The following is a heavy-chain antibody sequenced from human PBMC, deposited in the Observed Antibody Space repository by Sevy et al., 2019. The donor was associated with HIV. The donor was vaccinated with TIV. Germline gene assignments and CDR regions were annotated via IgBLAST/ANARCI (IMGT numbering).Heavy chain of an antibody. CDR3: VRGGVGGFSYSLDT. V-gene: IGHV3-7*01. D-gene: IGHD5-18*01. J-gene: IGHJ5*02. Sequence: GGSLRLSCAASGFTFSAYWMSWVRQAPGKGLEWVATMKQDGSEKYYVDSVKGRLTISRDNAKNSLYLQVNSLRAEDTAVYSCVRGGVGGFSYSLDTWGQGTLVTVSS. CDR1: GFTFSAYW. CDR2: MKQDGSEK.